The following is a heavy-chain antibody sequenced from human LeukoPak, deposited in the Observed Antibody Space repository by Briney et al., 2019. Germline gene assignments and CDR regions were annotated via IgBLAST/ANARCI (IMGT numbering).Heavy chain of an antibody. Sequence: GGSLRLSCAASGFTFSSYAMSWVRQAPGKGLEWVSAISGSGGSTYYADSVKGRFTISRDNSKNTMYLQMNSLRAKDTAVYYCAKASSSWYTSFDYWGQGTLVTVSS. CDR3: AKASSSWYTSFDY. V-gene: IGHV3-23*01. J-gene: IGHJ4*02. CDR1: GFTFSSYA. CDR2: ISGSGGST. D-gene: IGHD6-13*01.